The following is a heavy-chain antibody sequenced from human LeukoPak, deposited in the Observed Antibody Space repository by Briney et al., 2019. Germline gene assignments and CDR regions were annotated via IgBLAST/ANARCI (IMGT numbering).Heavy chain of an antibody. Sequence: GGSLRLSCAASGFTFSDYYMSWIRQAPGKGLEWVSYISSSGSTIYYADSVKGRFTISRDNAKNSLYLQMNSLRAEDTAVYYCARPHMAPDYGGNYGSLSDAFDAFDIWGQGTMVTVSS. CDR3: ARPHMAPDYGGNYGSLSDAFDAFDI. V-gene: IGHV3-11*01. CDR2: ISSSGSTI. D-gene: IGHD4-23*01. J-gene: IGHJ3*02. CDR1: GFTFSDYY.